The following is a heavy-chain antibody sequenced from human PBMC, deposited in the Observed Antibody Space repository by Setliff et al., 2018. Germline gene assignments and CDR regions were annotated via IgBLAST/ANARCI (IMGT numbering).Heavy chain of an antibody. V-gene: IGHV4-34*01. D-gene: IGHD3-22*01. Sequence: KTSETLSLTCAVYGGSFSGYYWSWIRQPPGKGLEWIGEINHSGSTNYNPSLKSRVTISVDTSKNQLSLKLSSVTAADTAVYYCARRGPYYYDNSGYYFLNTFDIWGQGTMVTVSS. J-gene: IGHJ3*02. CDR1: GGSFSGYY. CDR3: ARRGPYYYDNSGYYFLNTFDI. CDR2: INHSGST.